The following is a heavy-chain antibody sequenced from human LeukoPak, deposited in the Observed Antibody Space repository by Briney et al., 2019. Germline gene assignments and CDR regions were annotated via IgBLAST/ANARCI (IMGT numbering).Heavy chain of an antibody. J-gene: IGHJ4*02. D-gene: IGHD3-3*01. CDR3: ARVNVFGVAIFDY. V-gene: IGHV3-53*01. Sequence: GGSLRLSCAASGFTVSSNYMSWVRQAPGKGLECVSAIYSGGSTYYTDSVKGRFTISRDNSKNTLYLQMNSLRAEDTAVYYCARVNVFGVAIFDYWGQGTLVTVSS. CDR2: IYSGGST. CDR1: GFTVSSNY.